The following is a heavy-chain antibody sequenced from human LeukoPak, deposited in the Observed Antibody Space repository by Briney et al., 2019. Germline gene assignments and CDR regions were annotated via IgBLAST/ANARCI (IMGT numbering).Heavy chain of an antibody. CDR2: IYPGDSDT. V-gene: IGHV5-51*01. Sequence: GESLKISCKGSGYSFTSYWIGWVRQMTGKGLEWMGIIYPGDSDTRYSPSSQGQVTISADKSISTAYLQWSSLKASDTAMYYCARRYYGSGSYYNWFDPWGQGTLVTVSS. CDR3: ARRYYGSGSYYNWFDP. J-gene: IGHJ5*02. CDR1: GYSFTSYW. D-gene: IGHD3-10*01.